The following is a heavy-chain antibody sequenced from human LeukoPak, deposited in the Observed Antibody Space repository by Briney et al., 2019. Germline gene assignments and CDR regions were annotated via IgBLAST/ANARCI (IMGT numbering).Heavy chain of an antibody. J-gene: IGHJ5*02. Sequence: PGGSLRLSCAASGFTFSGSAMHWVCQASGKGLEWVGRIRSKANSYATAYAASVKGRFTISRDDSKNTAYLQMNSLKTEDTAVHYCTRLGSSGWYNWFDPWGQGTLVTVSS. CDR2: IRSKANSYAT. D-gene: IGHD6-19*01. V-gene: IGHV3-73*01. CDR3: TRLGSSGWYNWFDP. CDR1: GFTFSGSA.